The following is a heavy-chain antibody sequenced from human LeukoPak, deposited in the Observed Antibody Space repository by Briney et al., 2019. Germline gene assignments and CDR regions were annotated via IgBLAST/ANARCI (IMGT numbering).Heavy chain of an antibody. CDR1: GGSISSISHY. D-gene: IGHD3-22*01. J-gene: IGHJ5*02. CDR2: IYYSGST. Sequence: SETLSLTCTVSGGSISSISHYWGWIRQSPGKGLEWIASIYYSGSTYYNPSLKSRVTISVDTSENQFSLKLSSVTAADTAVYYCARQFDRSGYLNWLDPWGQGTLVTVSS. CDR3: ARQFDRSGYLNWLDP. V-gene: IGHV4-39*01.